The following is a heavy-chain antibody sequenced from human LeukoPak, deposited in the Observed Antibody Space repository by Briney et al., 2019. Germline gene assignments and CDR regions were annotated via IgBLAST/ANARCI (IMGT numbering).Heavy chain of an antibody. J-gene: IGHJ4*02. CDR3: ARAKYYYDSSGYYGYYFDY. Sequence: VASVKVSCKASGYTFTGYYMHWVRQATGQGLEWMGWINPNSGGTNYAQKFQGRVTMTRDTSISTAYMELSRLRSDDTAVYYCARAKYYYDSSGYYGYYFDYWGQGTLVTVSS. CDR2: INPNSGGT. CDR1: GYTFTGYY. V-gene: IGHV1-2*02. D-gene: IGHD3-22*01.